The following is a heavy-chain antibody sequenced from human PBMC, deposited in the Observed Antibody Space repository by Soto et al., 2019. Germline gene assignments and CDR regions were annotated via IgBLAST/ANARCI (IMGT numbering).Heavy chain of an antibody. CDR3: AREATPGSYSIDY. V-gene: IGHV1-2*02. J-gene: IGHJ4*02. D-gene: IGHD5-12*01. CDR1: GYPFTDYL. Sequence: ASVKVSCKASGYPFTDYLIHWVRQAPGQGFEWMGWVDPNGGATDYAPKFRGRVTMTRDTSITTAYMDLSRLTSDDTAIYYCAREATPGSYSIDYWGQGALVTVYS. CDR2: VDPNGGAT.